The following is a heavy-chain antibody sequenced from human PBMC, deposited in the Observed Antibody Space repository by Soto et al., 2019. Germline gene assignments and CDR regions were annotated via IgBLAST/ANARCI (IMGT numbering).Heavy chain of an antibody. V-gene: IGHV3-23*01. Sequence: EVQLLESGGGLVQPGGSLRLSCAASGFTFSTYGMSWVRQAPGKGLEWVSIISGSGGSTYYADTVKGRFTISRDNSKNTLYLQMNSLRAEDTAVYYCAKDPATIAVPGTFDYWGQGTLVIVSS. D-gene: IGHD6-19*01. CDR1: GFTFSTYG. CDR2: ISGSGGST. J-gene: IGHJ4*02. CDR3: AKDPATIAVPGTFDY.